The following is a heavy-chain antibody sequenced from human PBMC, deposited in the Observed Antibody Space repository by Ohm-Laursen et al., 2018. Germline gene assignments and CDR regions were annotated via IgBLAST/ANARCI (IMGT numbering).Heavy chain of an antibody. CDR3: ARDSVGIVIPNDALDI. Sequence: ASVKVSCKASGYTFTDFGISWVRQAPGQGLERMGWISAYNGNTNYAQKFQGRVTMATDTSTSTAYMELRSLRSDDTAVYYCARDSVGIVIPNDALDIWGQGTMVTVS. CDR1: GYTFTDFG. CDR2: ISAYNGNT. D-gene: IGHD1-26*01. J-gene: IGHJ3*02. V-gene: IGHV1-18*01.